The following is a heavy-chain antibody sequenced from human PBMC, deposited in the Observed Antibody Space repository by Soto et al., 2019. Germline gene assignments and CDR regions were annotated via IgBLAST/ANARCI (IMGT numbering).Heavy chain of an antibody. CDR1: GYTFTSYA. CDR2: INAGNGNT. J-gene: IGHJ6*02. Sequence: ASVKVSCKASGYTFTSYAMHWVRQAPGQRLEWMGWINAGNGNTKYSQKFQGRVTITRDTSASTAYMELSSLRSEDTAVYYCAREGSSRWSYYYYGMDVWGQGTTVTVSS. CDR3: AREGSSRWSYYYYGMDV. D-gene: IGHD6-13*01. V-gene: IGHV1-3*01.